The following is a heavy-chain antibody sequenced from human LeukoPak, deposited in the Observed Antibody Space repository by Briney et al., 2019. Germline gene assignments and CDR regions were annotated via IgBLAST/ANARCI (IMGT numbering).Heavy chain of an antibody. Sequence: PSETLSLTCTVSGGSISSSSYYWGWIRQPPGKGLEWIGSIYYSGSTYYNPSLKSRVTISVDTSKNQFSLKLSSVTAADTAVYYCARDVIALPFDPWGQGTLVTVSS. J-gene: IGHJ5*02. D-gene: IGHD2/OR15-2a*01. CDR3: ARDVIALPFDP. V-gene: IGHV4-39*07. CDR1: GGSISSSSYY. CDR2: IYYSGST.